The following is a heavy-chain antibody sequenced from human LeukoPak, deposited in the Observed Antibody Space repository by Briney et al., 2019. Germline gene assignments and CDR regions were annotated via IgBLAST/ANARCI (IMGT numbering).Heavy chain of an antibody. D-gene: IGHD5-24*01. Sequence: PSETLSLTCTVSGGSISSSSYYWGWIRQPPGKGLEWIGSIYYSGSTYYNPSLKSRVTISVDTSKNQFSLKLSSVTAADTAVYYCARQPSRDGYNLDYFDYWGQGTLVTVSS. J-gene: IGHJ4*02. V-gene: IGHV4-39*01. CDR1: GGSISSSSYY. CDR3: ARQPSRDGYNLDYFDY. CDR2: IYYSGST.